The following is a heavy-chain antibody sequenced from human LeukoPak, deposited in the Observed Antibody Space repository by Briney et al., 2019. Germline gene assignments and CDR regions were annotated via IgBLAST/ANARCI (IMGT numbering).Heavy chain of an antibody. J-gene: IGHJ4*02. CDR3: AAPVVVAATPGWRDY. CDR1: GFTVSSNY. CDR2: IYSGGST. V-gene: IGHV3-53*01. Sequence: GGSLRLSCAASGFTVSSNYMSWVRQAPGKGLEWVSVIYSGGSTYYADSVKGRFTISRDNSKNTLYLQMNSLRAEDTAVYYCAAPVVVAATPGWRDYWGQGTLVTVSS. D-gene: IGHD2-15*01.